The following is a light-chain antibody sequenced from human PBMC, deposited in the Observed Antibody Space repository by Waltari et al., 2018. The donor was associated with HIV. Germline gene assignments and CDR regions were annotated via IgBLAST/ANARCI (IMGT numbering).Light chain of an antibody. Sequence: QSVLTQPPSASGTPGQRVTIPCSGSSSNIGSNPVNWYQQLPGTAPKLLMYSNNQRPAGVPDRFSGSESGTSASLVISGRQSEDEGDYYCAAWDDSLKGVFGGGTKLTVL. J-gene: IGLJ3*02. V-gene: IGLV1-44*01. CDR2: SNN. CDR3: AAWDDSLKGV. CDR1: SSNIGSNP.